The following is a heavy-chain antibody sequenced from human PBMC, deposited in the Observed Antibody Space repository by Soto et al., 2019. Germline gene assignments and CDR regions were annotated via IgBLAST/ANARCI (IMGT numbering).Heavy chain of an antibody. D-gene: IGHD3-10*01. CDR2: IYYSGST. J-gene: IGHJ5*02. V-gene: IGHV4-39*01. Sequence: QLQLQESGPGLVKPSETLSLTCTVSGGSISSGSYYWGWIRQPPGKGLEWIGSIYYSGSTYYNPSLKSRVTISVDTSKNQYSLKLSSVTAADTAVYYCARLLHVLLWFGELDSNPSGPWGQGTLVTVSS. CDR3: ARLLHVLLWFGELDSNPSGP. CDR1: GGSISSGSYY.